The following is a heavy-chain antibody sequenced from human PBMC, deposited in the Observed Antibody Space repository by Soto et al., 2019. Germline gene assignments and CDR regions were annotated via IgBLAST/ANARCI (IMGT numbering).Heavy chain of an antibody. CDR3: ARHLPHPGWFDP. CDR2: IDPSDSQT. J-gene: IGHJ5*02. V-gene: IGHV5-10-1*01. Sequence: GESLKISCKGSGYSFAGYWITWVRQKPGKGLEWMGRIDPSDSQTYYSPSFRGHVTISADKSISTAYLQWSSLKASDTAMYYCARHLPHPGWFDPWGQGTLVTVSS. CDR1: GYSFAGYW.